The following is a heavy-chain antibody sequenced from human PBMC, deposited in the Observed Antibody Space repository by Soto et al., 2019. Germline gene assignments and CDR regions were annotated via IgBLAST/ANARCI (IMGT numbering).Heavy chain of an antibody. V-gene: IGHV4-34*01. CDR2: INHSGST. Sequence: SETLSLTCAFYGGSFSGYYWSLIRQPPGKGLEWIGEINHSGSTNYNPSLKSRVTISVDTSKNQFSLKLSSVTAADTAVYYCARGIKYDFWSGYYYFDYWGQGTLVTVSS. J-gene: IGHJ4*02. CDR3: ARGIKYDFWSGYYYFDY. D-gene: IGHD3-3*01. CDR1: GGSFSGYY.